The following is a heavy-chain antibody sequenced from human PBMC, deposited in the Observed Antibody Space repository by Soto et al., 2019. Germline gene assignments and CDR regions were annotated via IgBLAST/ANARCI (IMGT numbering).Heavy chain of an antibody. V-gene: IGHV3-9*01. J-gene: IGHJ4*02. CDR3: AKDAGGEVRGYSGYDVVY. CDR2: ISWNSGSI. CDR1: GFTFEEDA. D-gene: IGHD5-12*01. Sequence: EVPLVESGGGLVQPGRSLRLACAASGFTFEEDAMQWVRQAPVKGLEWVSGISWNSGSIGYADSVKGRFTISRDNAKNSLYLQMNSLRAEDTALYYCAKDAGGEVRGYSGYDVVYWGQGTLVTVSS.